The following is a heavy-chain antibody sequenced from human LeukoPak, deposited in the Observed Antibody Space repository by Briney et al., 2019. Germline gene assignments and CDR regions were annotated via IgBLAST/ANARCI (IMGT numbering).Heavy chain of an antibody. Sequence: GESLKISCQGSGYNFAIYWIDWVRPMPGKGLEWMGSIYPGDSDTKYSPSFQGHVTISADRSTNTAYLQWRSLQASDTAIYYCARRGDSSSWTPPYLDYWGPGTLVTVSS. CDR2: IYPGDSDT. J-gene: IGHJ4*02. CDR3: ARRGDSSSWTPPYLDY. V-gene: IGHV5-51*01. D-gene: IGHD6-13*01. CDR1: GYNFAIYW.